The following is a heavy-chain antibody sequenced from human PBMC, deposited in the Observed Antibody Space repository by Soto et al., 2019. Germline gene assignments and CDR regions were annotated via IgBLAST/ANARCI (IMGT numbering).Heavy chain of an antibody. V-gene: IGHV3-43*01. CDR3: AKERAVVVPDTINYFGIDV. CDR1: GWKSVDYT. D-gene: IGHD2-2*01. Sequence: GVPMRVWRRGAGWKSVDYTRHRVSKETGKGLESLSLISSHRHTTYYAHSVNRPFTISTDNSKNSLYLQMNSLRSEDTALYYCAKERAVVVPDTINYFGIDVWGQPTTLSVSS. CDR2: ISSHRHTT. J-gene: IGHJ6*02.